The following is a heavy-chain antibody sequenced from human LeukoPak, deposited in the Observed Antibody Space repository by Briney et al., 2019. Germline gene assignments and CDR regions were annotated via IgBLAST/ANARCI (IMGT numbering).Heavy chain of an antibody. CDR2: IYTSGST. Sequence: SETLSLTCTVSGGSISSYYWSWIRQPAGKGLEWIGRIYTSGSTNYNPSLKSRVTMSVDTSKNQFSLKLSSVTAADTAVYYCARDPASYGGSYYNWFDPWGRGTLVTVSS. V-gene: IGHV4-4*07. CDR3: ARDPASYGGSYYNWFDP. D-gene: IGHD1-26*01. CDR1: GGSISSYY. J-gene: IGHJ5*02.